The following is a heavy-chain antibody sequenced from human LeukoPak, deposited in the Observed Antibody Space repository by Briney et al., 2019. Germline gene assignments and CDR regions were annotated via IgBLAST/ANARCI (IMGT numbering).Heavy chain of an antibody. CDR1: GFTFSSYA. CDR3: ATDRSYYDSRTHQGFDH. J-gene: IGHJ4*02. D-gene: IGHD3-10*01. Sequence: GGSLRLSCAASGFTFSSYAMHWVRQAPGKGLEWVTLITYNGGDKYYADSVKGRFTISRDNSKNTLYLQMNSLRAEDTAVYYCATDRSYYDSRTHQGFDHWGQGTLVTASS. CDR2: ITYNGGDK. V-gene: IGHV3-30*01.